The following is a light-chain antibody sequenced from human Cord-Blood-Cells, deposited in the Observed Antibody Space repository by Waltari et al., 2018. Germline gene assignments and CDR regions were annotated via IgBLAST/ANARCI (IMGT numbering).Light chain of an antibody. Sequence: QSALTQPASVSGSPGQSITISCTGTSSDVGGSNYVSWYQQHPGKAPKLMIYDGSNRPSVVSNRFSGAKSSNPASLTISGLQAEDEAEYYCSSYTSSSTLPFGTGTKVTVL. V-gene: IGLV2-14*01. CDR1: SSDVGGSNY. J-gene: IGLJ1*01. CDR3: SSYTSSSTLP. CDR2: DGS.